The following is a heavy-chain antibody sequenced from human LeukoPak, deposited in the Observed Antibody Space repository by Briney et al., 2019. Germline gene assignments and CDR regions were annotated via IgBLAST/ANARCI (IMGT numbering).Heavy chain of an antibody. CDR2: IFPGDSDT. J-gene: IGHJ3*02. D-gene: IGHD5-12*01. CDR1: GYSFSNYW. Sequence: GEPLKISCKGSGYSFSNYWIGWVRQMPGKGLEWMGIIFPGDSDTRYSPSFQGQVTFSADKSISTTYLQWSSLKASDTAMYYCARPPGGYDLNDAFDIWGQGTMVTVSS. V-gene: IGHV5-51*01. CDR3: ARPPGGYDLNDAFDI.